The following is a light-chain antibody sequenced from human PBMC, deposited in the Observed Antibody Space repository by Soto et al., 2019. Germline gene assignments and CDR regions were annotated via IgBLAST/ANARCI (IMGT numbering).Light chain of an antibody. CDR2: GTS. CDR1: QTVSGSN. V-gene: IGKV3-15*01. J-gene: IGKJ4*01. Sequence: EIVMTQSPVALSVPPGERATPFCRASQTVSGSNLAWYQHKPGQAPRLLIYGTSTRATGTPARFSGSGSGTEFTLTISSLQSEDSAVYYCQQYNNWPLTFGGGTKVEIK. CDR3: QQYNNWPLT.